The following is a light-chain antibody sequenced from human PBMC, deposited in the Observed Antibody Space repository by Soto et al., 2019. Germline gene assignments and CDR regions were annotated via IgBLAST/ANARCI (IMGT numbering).Light chain of an antibody. V-gene: IGLV2-23*02. CDR2: DVT. Sequence: QSALGQPASMSGSPGQSITISCAGTSSDVGNYGLVSWYQHHPGRAPKLIIYDVTNRPSGISNRFSGSKSGDTASLTISGLQAEDEADYYCCSYAGSLTYVFGTGTKLTVL. CDR1: SSDVGNYGL. CDR3: CSYAGSLTYV. J-gene: IGLJ1*01.